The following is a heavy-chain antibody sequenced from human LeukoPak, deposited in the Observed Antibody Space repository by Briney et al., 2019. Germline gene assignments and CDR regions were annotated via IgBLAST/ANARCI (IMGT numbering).Heavy chain of an antibody. CDR1: GFTFSSYG. CDR2: ISYDGSNK. J-gene: IGHJ4*02. V-gene: IGHV3-30*03. D-gene: IGHD3-10*01. Sequence: GGSLRLSCAASGFTFSSYGMHWVRQAPGKGLEWVAVISYDGSNKYYADSVKGRFTISRDNSNNTLYLQMNTLRAEDTAVYYCARGSNYYGSGSFPFDYWGQGALVTVSS. CDR3: ARGSNYYGSGSFPFDY.